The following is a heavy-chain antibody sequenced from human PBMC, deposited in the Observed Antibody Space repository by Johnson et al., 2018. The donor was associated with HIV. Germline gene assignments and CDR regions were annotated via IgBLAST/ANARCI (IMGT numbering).Heavy chain of an antibody. CDR2: IRFDGSNK. CDR3: AKDVNSLVWAFDI. D-gene: IGHD2/OR15-2a*01. J-gene: IGHJ3*02. CDR1: GFTFGDYA. Sequence: VQLVESGGGLVQPGRSLRLSCTASGFTFGDYAMSWVRQAPGKGLEWVAFIRFDGSNKYYADSVKGRFTISRDDSKNTLFLQMNSLRPEDTAVYYCAKDVNSLVWAFDIWGQGTMVTVSS. V-gene: IGHV3-30*02.